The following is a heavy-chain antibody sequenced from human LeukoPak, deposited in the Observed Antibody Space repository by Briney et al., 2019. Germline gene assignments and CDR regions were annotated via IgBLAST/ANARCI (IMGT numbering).Heavy chain of an antibody. Sequence: GGSLRLSCAASGFTFSSYSMNWVRQAPGKGLEWVSSISSSSSYIYYADSVKGRFTISRDNAKNSLYLQMNSLRAEDTAVYYCAKEGGYSFGRFDPWGQGTLVTVSS. V-gene: IGHV3-21*04. J-gene: IGHJ5*02. CDR1: GFTFSSYS. CDR3: AKEGGYSFGRFDP. D-gene: IGHD5-18*01. CDR2: ISSSSSYI.